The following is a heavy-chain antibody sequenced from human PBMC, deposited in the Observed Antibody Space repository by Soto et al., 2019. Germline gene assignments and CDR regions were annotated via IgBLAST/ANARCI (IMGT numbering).Heavy chain of an antibody. D-gene: IGHD5-18*01. CDR1: GYTLTELS. J-gene: IGHJ4*02. Sequence: QVQLVQAGAEVKKPGASVTVSCKVSGYTLTELSMHWVRQAPGKGLEWMGGFDPEDGDTIYAQKFQGRVTMTEDTSTDTAYMELSSLRSEDTAVYYCATVFPSHIQLWNFDYWGQGTLVTVSS. CDR3: ATVFPSHIQLWNFDY. CDR2: FDPEDGDT. V-gene: IGHV1-24*01.